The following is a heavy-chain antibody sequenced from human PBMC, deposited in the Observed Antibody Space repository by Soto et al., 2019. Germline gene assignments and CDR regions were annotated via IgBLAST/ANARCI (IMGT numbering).Heavy chain of an antibody. J-gene: IGHJ3*02. V-gene: IGHV1-24*01. CDR2: FDPEDGET. D-gene: IGHD3-16*02. CDR1: GYTLTELS. Sequence: EASVKVSCKVSGYTLTELSMHWVRQAPGKGLEWMGGFDPEDGETIYAQKFQGRVTMTEDTSTDTAYMELSSLRSEDTAVYYCATPGQGYDYVWGSYRSHDAFDIWGQGTMVTVSS. CDR3: ATPGQGYDYVWGSYRSHDAFDI.